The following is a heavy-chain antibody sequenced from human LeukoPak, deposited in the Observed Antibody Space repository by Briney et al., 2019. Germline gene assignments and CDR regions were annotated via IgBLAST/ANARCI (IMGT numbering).Heavy chain of an antibody. CDR2: INHSGST. CDR3: ARGSMVRGPKAFDY. J-gene: IGHJ4*02. D-gene: IGHD3-10*01. Sequence: SETLSLTCAVYGGSFSGYYWSWIRQPPGKGLEWIGEINHSGSTNYNPSLKSRVTISVDTSKNQFSLKLSSVTAADTAVYYCARGSMVRGPKAFDYWGQGTLVTVSS. CDR1: GGSFSGYY. V-gene: IGHV4-34*01.